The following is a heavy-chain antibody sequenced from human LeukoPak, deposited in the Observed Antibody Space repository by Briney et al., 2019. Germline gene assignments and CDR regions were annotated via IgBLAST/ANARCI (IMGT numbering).Heavy chain of an antibody. CDR2: IYYSGST. Sequence: SETLSLTCTVSGGSMSSYYWNWIRQPPGKGLEWIGYIYYSGSTNYNPSLKSRVTISVDTSKNQFSLTLSSVTAADTAVYYCARAGRTDGYKSYFDYWGQGTLVTVSS. V-gene: IGHV4-59*01. J-gene: IGHJ4*02. CDR3: ARAGRTDGYKSYFDY. D-gene: IGHD5-24*01. CDR1: GGSMSSYY.